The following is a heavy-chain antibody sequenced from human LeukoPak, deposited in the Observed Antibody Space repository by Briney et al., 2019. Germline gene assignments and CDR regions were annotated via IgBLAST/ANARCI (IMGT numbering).Heavy chain of an antibody. Sequence: PGRSLRLSCAASGFTFSTSPMSWARQAPGKGLEWVSGISSSGGNTYYADSVQGRFTISRDNSKRILYLQMNGLRAEDTATYYCAKDGYSNPAHFWGQGTLVTVSS. V-gene: IGHV3-23*01. CDR3: AKDGYSNPAHF. CDR1: GFTFSTSP. J-gene: IGHJ4*02. D-gene: IGHD5-18*01. CDR2: ISSSGGNT.